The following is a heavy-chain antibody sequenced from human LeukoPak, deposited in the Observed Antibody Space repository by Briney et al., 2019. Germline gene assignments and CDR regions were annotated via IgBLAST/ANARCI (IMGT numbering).Heavy chain of an antibody. J-gene: IGHJ4*02. Sequence: GGSLRLSCSASGFTFISYAMHCVRQAPGKGLEYVSAISSNGGSTYYADSVKGRFTISRYNSKNTLYLQMSSLRAEDTAVYYCVKDTAAWSAYFDYWGQGTLVTVSS. D-gene: IGHD6-13*01. CDR2: ISSNGGST. CDR1: GFTFISYA. V-gene: IGHV3-64D*09. CDR3: VKDTAAWSAYFDY.